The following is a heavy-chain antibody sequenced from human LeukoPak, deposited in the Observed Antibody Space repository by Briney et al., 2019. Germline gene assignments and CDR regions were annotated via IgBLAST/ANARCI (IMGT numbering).Heavy chain of an antibody. CDR1: GFTFGDYG. Sequence: PGGSLRLSCAASGFTFGDYGMSWVRQAPGKGLEWVSSINWNGGNTAYADSVKGRFTISRDTAKDSLYLQLNSLRAEDTALYYRATARGWLQYTDYWGQGTLVTVSS. CDR3: ATARGWLQYTDY. D-gene: IGHD5-24*01. J-gene: IGHJ4*02. CDR2: INWNGGNT. V-gene: IGHV3-20*04.